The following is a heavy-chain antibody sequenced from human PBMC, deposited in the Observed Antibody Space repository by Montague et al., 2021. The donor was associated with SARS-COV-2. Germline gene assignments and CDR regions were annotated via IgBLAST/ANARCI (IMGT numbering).Heavy chain of an antibody. CDR1: GASINGYY. D-gene: IGHD3-10*01. J-gene: IGHJ3*02. Sequence: SQTLSLTCTVPGASINGYYWTWIRQPAGKGLEWIGRVFSSGITNYNPSLKSRLTMSIDMSKNQFSLKMSSVTAADTAMYYCARQARGVGFDIWGQGTRVTVSS. CDR2: VFSSGIT. V-gene: IGHV4-4*07. CDR3: ARQARGVGFDI.